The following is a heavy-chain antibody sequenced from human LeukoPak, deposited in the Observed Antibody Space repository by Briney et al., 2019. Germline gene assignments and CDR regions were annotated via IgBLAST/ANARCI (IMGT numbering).Heavy chain of an antibody. Sequence: GGSLRLSCAASGFTFSSYAMSWVRQAPGKGQEWVSAISGSGGSTYYADSVKGRFTISRDNSKNTLYLQMNSLRAEDTAVYYCAKGLGELLWSPYFDYWGQGTLVTVSS. V-gene: IGHV3-23*01. J-gene: IGHJ4*02. CDR3: AKGLGELLWSPYFDY. CDR2: ISGSGGST. D-gene: IGHD3-10*01. CDR1: GFTFSSYA.